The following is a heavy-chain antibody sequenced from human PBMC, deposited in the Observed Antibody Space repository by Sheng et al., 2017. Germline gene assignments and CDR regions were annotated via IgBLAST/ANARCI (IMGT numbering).Heavy chain of an antibody. V-gene: IGHV3-30*04. CDR1: GFTFNNYG. Sequence: QVQLVESGGTVVQPGTSLRLSCAVSGFTFNNYGMHWVRQAPGKGLECVGVLSHDGSEEYYAKSVKGRFTISRDNSKNKLYLQMNSLRAEDTAVYYCARDPGIASAGTVGSFDYWGQGTLVTVSS. CDR2: LSHDGSEE. J-gene: IGHJ4*02. CDR3: ARDPGIASAGTVGSFDY. D-gene: IGHD6-13*01.